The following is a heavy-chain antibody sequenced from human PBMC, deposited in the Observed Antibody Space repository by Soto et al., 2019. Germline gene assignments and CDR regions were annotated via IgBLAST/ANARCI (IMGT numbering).Heavy chain of an antibody. CDR3: ARGIGKPYFDS. D-gene: IGHD1-1*01. V-gene: IGHV3-48*02. CDR1: ALTFSGYT. CDR2: ISSSGSTT. J-gene: IGHJ4*02. Sequence: GGSLRLSCAASALTFSGYTMNWVRQAPGKGLEWLSYISSSGSTTYYADSVKGRFTISRDNARNALFLRMSSLRDEDTAVYYCARGIGKPYFDSWGQGALVTVSS.